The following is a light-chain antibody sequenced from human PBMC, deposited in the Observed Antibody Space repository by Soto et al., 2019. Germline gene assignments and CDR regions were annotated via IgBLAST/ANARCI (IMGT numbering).Light chain of an antibody. CDR1: SSDVGAYIY. Sequence: QSVLTHPRSVSGSPGQSVTFSCTGTSSDVGAYIYVSWYQQHPGKAPKLIIYDVIKRPSGVPDRFAGSKSGNTASLTISGLQAEDEADYYCCSYAGSYTQVFGTGTKVTVL. CDR2: DVI. J-gene: IGLJ1*01. CDR3: CSYAGSYTQV. V-gene: IGLV2-11*01.